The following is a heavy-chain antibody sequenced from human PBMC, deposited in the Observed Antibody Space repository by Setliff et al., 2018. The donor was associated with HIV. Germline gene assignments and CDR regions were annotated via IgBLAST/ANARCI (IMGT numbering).Heavy chain of an antibody. CDR1: GFTFSISG. Sequence: GGSLRLSCVASGFTFSISGMHWVRQAPGKGLEWVTYIEYDESNKRYADNVKGRFTISRDNSKNTLYLQMNSLRLEDTAVYSCARDNHYYYYMDVWGKGTTVTVSS. V-gene: IGHV3-30*19. CDR2: IEYDESNK. CDR3: ARDNHYYYYMDV. J-gene: IGHJ6*03.